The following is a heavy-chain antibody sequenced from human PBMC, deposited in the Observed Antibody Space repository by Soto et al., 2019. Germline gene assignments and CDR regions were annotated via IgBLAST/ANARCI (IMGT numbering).Heavy chain of an antibody. Sequence: EVQLLESGGGLVQPGGSLRLSCVVSGLTSRSHAMSWVRQAPGQGLEWVAGISGGGYTAYYPDSVRGRFTISRDNSKNTVYLQIDNLRADDTAVYYCVKAQGVATIKSNFDYWGQGTRVTVSS. CDR1: GLTSRSHA. D-gene: IGHD5-12*01. V-gene: IGHV3-23*01. CDR2: ISGGGYTA. J-gene: IGHJ4*02. CDR3: VKAQGVATIKSNFDY.